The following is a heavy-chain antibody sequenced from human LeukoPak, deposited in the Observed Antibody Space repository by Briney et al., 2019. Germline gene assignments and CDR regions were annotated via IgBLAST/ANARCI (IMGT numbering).Heavy chain of an antibody. J-gene: IGHJ4*02. CDR1: GFTFSSYG. CDR3: ATDRATQYFDY. D-gene: IGHD2-15*01. CDR2: IWYDGSNK. V-gene: IGHV3-33*01. Sequence: SGGSLRLSCAASGFTFSSYGMHWVRQAPGKGLEWVAVIWYDGSNKYYADSVKGRFTISRDNSRNTLFLQMNSLRVEDTAVYYCATDRATQYFDYWGQGTLVSVPS.